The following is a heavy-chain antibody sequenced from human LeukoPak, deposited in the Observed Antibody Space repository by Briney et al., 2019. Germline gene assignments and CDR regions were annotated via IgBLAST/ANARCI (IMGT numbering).Heavy chain of an antibody. J-gene: IGHJ4*02. CDR3: ASAGDTPSDY. D-gene: IGHD2-21*01. Sequence: GGSLRLSCAASGFTVSSNFMSWVRQAPGKGLEWVSVIFGGGSTYYADSVKGRFTISRDNAKNSLYLQMNSLRAEDTAVYYCASAGDTPSDYWGQGTLVTVSS. CDR2: IFGGGST. V-gene: IGHV3-53*01. CDR1: GFTVSSNF.